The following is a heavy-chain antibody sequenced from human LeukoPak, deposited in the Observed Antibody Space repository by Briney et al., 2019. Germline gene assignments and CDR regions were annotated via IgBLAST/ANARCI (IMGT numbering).Heavy chain of an antibody. CDR3: ARDRSGVQLWFSPADAFDI. V-gene: IGHV7-4-1*02. CDR1: GYTFTSYA. Sequence: ASVKVSCKASGYTFTSYAINWVRQAPGQGLEWMGWINTNTGNPTYAQGFTGRFVFSLDTSVSTAYLQISSLKAEDTAVYYCARDRSGVQLWFSPADAFDIWGQGTMVTVSS. CDR2: INTNTGNP. J-gene: IGHJ3*02. D-gene: IGHD5-18*01.